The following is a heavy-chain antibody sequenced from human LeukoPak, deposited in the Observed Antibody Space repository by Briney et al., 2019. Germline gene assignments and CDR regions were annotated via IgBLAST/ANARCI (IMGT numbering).Heavy chain of an antibody. CDR1: GFTFSSYA. V-gene: IGHV3-30*04. D-gene: IGHD6-13*01. Sequence: PERSLRLSCAASGFTFSSYAMHWVRQAPGKGLEGVAVISYDGSNKYYADSVKGRFTISRDNSKNTLYLQMNSLRAEDTAVYYCARSPSSRSVIRKYYFDYWGQGTLVTVSS. CDR3: ARSPSSRSVIRKYYFDY. CDR2: ISYDGSNK. J-gene: IGHJ4*02.